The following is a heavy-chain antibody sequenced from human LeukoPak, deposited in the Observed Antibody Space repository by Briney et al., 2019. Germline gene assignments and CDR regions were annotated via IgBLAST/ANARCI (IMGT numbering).Heavy chain of an antibody. Sequence: KTSETLSLTCTVSGGSVSSGSYYWSWIRQPPGKGLEWIGYIYYSGSTNYNPSLKSRVTISVDTSKNQFSLKLTSVTAADTAVYYCARDQPRDNPYGAFDIWGQGTMVTVSS. D-gene: IGHD5-24*01. J-gene: IGHJ3*02. V-gene: IGHV4-61*01. CDR2: IYYSGST. CDR3: ARDQPRDNPYGAFDI. CDR1: GGSVSSGSYY.